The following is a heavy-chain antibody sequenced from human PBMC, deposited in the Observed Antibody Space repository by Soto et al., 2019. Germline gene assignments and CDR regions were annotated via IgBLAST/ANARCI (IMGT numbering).Heavy chain of an antibody. V-gene: IGHV4-59*01. J-gene: IGHJ6*02. CDR1: GGSISSYF. CDR2: IYYTGST. CDR3: ARGGSLGDYYYGMDV. D-gene: IGHD3-10*01. Sequence: PSETLSLTCSVSGGSISSYFWSWIRQPPGKGLEYIGYIYYTGSTNYNPSLKSRVTISVDTSKYQFSLKLSSVTAADTAVYYCARGGSLGDYYYGMDVWGQGTTVTVSS.